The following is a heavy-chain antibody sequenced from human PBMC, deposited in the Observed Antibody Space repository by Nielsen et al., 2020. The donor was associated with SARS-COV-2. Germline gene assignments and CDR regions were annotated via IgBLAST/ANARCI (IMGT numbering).Heavy chain of an antibody. D-gene: IGHD6-13*01. CDR3: ASKCSSSLRGLDYYYYGMDV. J-gene: IGHJ6*02. V-gene: IGHV3-53*04. CDR1: GFTVSSNY. Sequence: GGSLRLSCAASGFTVSSNYMSWVRQAPGKGLEWVSVIYSGGSTYYADSVKGRFTISSHNSKNTLYLQMNSLRAEDTAVYYCASKCSSSLRGLDYYYYGMDVWGQGTTVTVSS. CDR2: IYSGGST.